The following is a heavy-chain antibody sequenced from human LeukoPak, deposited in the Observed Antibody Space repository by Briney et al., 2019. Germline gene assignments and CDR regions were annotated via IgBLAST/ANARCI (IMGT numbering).Heavy chain of an antibody. CDR1: GGPISTCY. CDR3: VRDQSGSGGHNNDAFDI. J-gene: IGHJ3*02. V-gene: IGHV4-4*07. D-gene: IGHD3-16*01. Sequence: SETLSLTCNVSGGPISTCYWNWIRQPAGKGLEWIGRMYGGGATRYNPSLGSRVTMSVDTSKNQVSLKLSSVTVADTAVYFCVRDQSGSGGHNNDAFDIWGQGTMVVVSA. CDR2: MYGGGAT.